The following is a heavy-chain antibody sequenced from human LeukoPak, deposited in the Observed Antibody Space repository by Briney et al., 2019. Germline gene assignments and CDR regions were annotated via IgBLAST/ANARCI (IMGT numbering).Heavy chain of an antibody. V-gene: IGHV4-59*01. J-gene: IGHJ3*02. CDR1: GGSISSYY. D-gene: IGHD3-3*01. CDR3: ARVFERAFDI. Sequence: SETLSLTCTVSGGSISSYYWSWIRQPPGKGLEWIGYIYYSGSTNHNPSLKSRVTISVDTSKNQFSLKLSSVTAADTAVYYCARVFERAFDIWGQGTMVTVSS. CDR2: IYYSGST.